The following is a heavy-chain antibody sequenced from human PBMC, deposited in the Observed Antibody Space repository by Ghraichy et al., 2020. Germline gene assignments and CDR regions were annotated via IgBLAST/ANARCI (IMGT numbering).Heavy chain of an antibody. D-gene: IGHD4-17*01. J-gene: IGHJ5*02. CDR1: GGSISSYY. CDR3: ARDSVGRGTTGDWFDP. CDR2: IYTSGST. Sequence: SQTLSLTCTVSGGSISSYYWSWIRQPAGKGLEWIGRIYTSGSTNYNPSLKSRVTMSVDTSKNQFSLKLSSVTAADTAVYYCARDSVGRGTTGDWFDPWGQGTLVTVSS. V-gene: IGHV4-4*07.